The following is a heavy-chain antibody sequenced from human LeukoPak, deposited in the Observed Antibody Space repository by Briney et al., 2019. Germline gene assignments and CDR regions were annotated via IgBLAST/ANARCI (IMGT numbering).Heavy chain of an antibody. J-gene: IGHJ3*02. D-gene: IGHD2-15*01. CDR3: ARDLDSAAFDI. V-gene: IGHV7-4-1*02. Sequence: ASVKVSCKASGYTFTSYAINWVRQAPGQGLEYMGWIRTSTGSPTYAQGFTGRFVFSLDTSVNTAYLQISSLKVEDTAVYYCARDLDSAAFDIWGQGTMVTVSS. CDR1: GYTFTSYA. CDR2: IRTSTGSP.